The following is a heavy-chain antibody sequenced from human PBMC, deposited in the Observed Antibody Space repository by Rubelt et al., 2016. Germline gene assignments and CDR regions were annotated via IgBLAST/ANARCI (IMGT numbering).Heavy chain of an antibody. J-gene: IGHJ4*02. Sequence: GGGLVQPGGSLRLSCAASGFTFSGYAMSWVRQAPGKGLEWVSAISGSGGSTYYADSVKGRFTISRDNPKNTLYLQMNSLRAEDTAVYYCAKVTGVIVTATIDYWGQGNLVTVSS. D-gene: IGHD5-12*01. CDR1: GFTFSGYA. CDR2: ISGSGGST. CDR3: AKVTGVIVTATIDY. V-gene: IGHV3-23*01.